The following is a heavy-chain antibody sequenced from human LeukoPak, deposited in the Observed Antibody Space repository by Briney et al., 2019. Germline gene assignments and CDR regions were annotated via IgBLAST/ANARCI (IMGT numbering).Heavy chain of an antibody. V-gene: IGHV3-30-3*01. J-gene: IGHJ6*02. D-gene: IGHD3-10*01. Sequence: GRSLRLSCAASGFTFSSYAMHWVRQAPGKGLEWVAVISYDGSNKYYADSVKGRFTISRDNSKNTLYLQMNSLRAEDTAVYYCARATLSGWYGEDYYYDMDVWGQGTTVTVSS. CDR3: ARATLSGWYGEDYYYDMDV. CDR1: GFTFSSYA. CDR2: ISYDGSNK.